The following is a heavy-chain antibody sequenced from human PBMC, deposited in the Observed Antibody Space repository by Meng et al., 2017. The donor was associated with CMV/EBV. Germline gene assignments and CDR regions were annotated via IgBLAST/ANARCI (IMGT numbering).Heavy chain of an antibody. CDR3: ASSLTYPDY. CDR2: INHSGST. D-gene: IGHD2-15*01. V-gene: IGHV4-34*01. J-gene: IGHJ4*02. Sequence: QLKPWGVGLLKPSETLSLTCAGYGGSFSGYYWSWIRQPPGKGLEWIGEINHSGSTNYNPSLKSRVTISVDTSKNQFSLKLSSVTAADTAVYYCASSLTYPDYWGQGTLVTVSS. CDR1: GGSFSGYY.